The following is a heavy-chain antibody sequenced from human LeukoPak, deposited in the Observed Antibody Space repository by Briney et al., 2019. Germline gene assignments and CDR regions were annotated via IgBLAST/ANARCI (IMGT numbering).Heavy chain of an antibody. CDR3: TRLAAAGPLFDY. V-gene: IGHV3-73*01. CDR2: IRSKANSYAT. J-gene: IGHJ4*02. Sequence: GGSLRLSCAASGFTFSGSAMHWVRQASGKGLEWVGRIRSKANSYATAYAASVKGRFTTSRDDSKNTAYLQMNSLKTEDTAVYYCTRLAAAGPLFDYWGQGTLVTVSS. D-gene: IGHD6-13*01. CDR1: GFTFSGSA.